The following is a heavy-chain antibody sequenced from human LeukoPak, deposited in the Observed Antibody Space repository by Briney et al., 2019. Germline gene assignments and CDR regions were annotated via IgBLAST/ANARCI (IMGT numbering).Heavy chain of an antibody. Sequence: GSLRLSCAASGFTFSDYYMSWIRQAPGKGLEWVSYISSSGSTIYYADSVKGRFTISRDNAKNSLYLQMNSLRAEDTAVYCCARDVGYAHSRGPFDYWGQGTLVTVSS. CDR1: GFTFSDYY. V-gene: IGHV3-11*01. J-gene: IGHJ4*02. D-gene: IGHD3-16*01. CDR2: ISSSGSTI. CDR3: ARDVGYAHSRGPFDY.